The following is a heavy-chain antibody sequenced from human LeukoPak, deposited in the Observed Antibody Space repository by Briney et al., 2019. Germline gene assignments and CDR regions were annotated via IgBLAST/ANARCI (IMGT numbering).Heavy chain of an antibody. D-gene: IGHD3-22*01. V-gene: IGHV3-20*04. CDR3: ARDLRYYFDSSGSDAFDI. CDR2: INWNGGST. CDR1: GFTFDDYG. Sequence: GWSLRLSCAASGFTFDDYGMSWVRQAPGKGLEWVSDINWNGGSTGYADSVKGRFTISRDNAKNSLYLQMNSLRAEDTALYYCARDLRYYFDSSGSDAFDIWGQGTMVTVSS. J-gene: IGHJ3*02.